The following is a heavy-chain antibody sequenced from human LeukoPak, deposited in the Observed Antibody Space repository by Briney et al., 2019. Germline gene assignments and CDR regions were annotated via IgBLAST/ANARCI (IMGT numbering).Heavy chain of an antibody. D-gene: IGHD6-19*01. Sequence: GGPLRLSCAASGFTFSSYWMSWVRQAPGKGLEWVANIKQDGSEKYYVDSVKGRFTISRDNAKNSLYLQMNSLRAEDTAVYYCARDQAWQWQYYLDYWGQGTLVTVSS. CDR3: ARDQAWQWQYYLDY. V-gene: IGHV3-7*01. CDR2: IKQDGSEK. CDR1: GFTFSSYW. J-gene: IGHJ4*02.